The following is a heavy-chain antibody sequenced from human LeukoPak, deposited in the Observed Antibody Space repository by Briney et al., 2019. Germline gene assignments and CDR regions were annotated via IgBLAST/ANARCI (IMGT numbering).Heavy chain of an antibody. J-gene: IGHJ5*02. D-gene: IGHD3-9*01. CDR2: IYHSGST. CDR3: ARDFDEGGWFDP. CDR1: GGSISSYY. Sequence: SETLSLTCTVSGGSISSYYWSWIRQPPGKGLEWIGYIYHSGSTYYNPSLKSRVTISVDRSKNQFSLKLSSVTAADTAVYYCARDFDEGGWFDPWGQGTLVTVSS. V-gene: IGHV4-59*12.